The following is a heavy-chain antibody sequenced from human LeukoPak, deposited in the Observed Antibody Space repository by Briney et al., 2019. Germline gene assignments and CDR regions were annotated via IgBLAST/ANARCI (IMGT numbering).Heavy chain of an antibody. CDR3: TTDPSDVVVTALEADFDY. J-gene: IGHJ4*02. D-gene: IGHD2-21*02. Sequence: GGSLRLSCAASGFTFSSYWMSWVRQAPGKGLEWVGRIKSKTDGGTTDYAVPVKGRFTISRDDSKNTLYLQMNSLKTEDTAVYYCTTDPSDVVVTALEADFDYWGQGTLVTVSS. CDR2: IKSKTDGGTT. CDR1: GFTFSSYW. V-gene: IGHV3-15*01.